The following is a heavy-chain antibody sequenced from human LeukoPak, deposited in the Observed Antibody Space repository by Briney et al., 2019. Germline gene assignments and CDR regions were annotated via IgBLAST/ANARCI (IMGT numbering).Heavy chain of an antibody. D-gene: IGHD3-10*01. CDR1: GVTLSNYA. Sequence: GGSLRLSCVASGVTLSNYAMSWVRQAPGKGLEWVANIKQDGSEKYYVDSVKGRFTISRDNAKNSLYLQMNSLRAEDTAVYYCARDYGSGSYPEDYFDYWGQGTLVTVSS. V-gene: IGHV3-7*01. CDR2: IKQDGSEK. J-gene: IGHJ4*02. CDR3: ARDYGSGSYPEDYFDY.